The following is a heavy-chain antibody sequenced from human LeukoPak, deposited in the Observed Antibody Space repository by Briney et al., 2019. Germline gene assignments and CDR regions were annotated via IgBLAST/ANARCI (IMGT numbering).Heavy chain of an antibody. V-gene: IGHV3-20*04. Sequence: PGGSLRLSCAASGFTFDDYGMSWVRQAPGKGLEWDSGINWNGGSTGYADSVKGRFTISRDNAKNSLYLQMNSLRAEDTALYYCARDPHLVGSRPGDYWGQGTLVTVSS. CDR2: INWNGGST. J-gene: IGHJ4*02. CDR3: ARDPHLVGSRPGDY. D-gene: IGHD1-26*01. CDR1: GFTFDDYG.